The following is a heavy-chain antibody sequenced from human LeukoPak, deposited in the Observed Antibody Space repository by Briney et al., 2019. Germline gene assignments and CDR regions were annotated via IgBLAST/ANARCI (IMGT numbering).Heavy chain of an antibody. J-gene: IGHJ6*03. D-gene: IGHD1/OR15-1a*01. CDR1: GFSVSSNF. CDR2: IYSGGTT. V-gene: IGHV3-53*01. Sequence: PGGSLRLSCAASGFSVSSNFMSWVRQAPGKGLEWGSVIYSGGTTYYADSVKGRFTISRDNSKNTLSLQMNNLRAEDTAVYYCARDGYGNNYMDVWGKGTTVTVPS. CDR3: ARDGYGNNYMDV.